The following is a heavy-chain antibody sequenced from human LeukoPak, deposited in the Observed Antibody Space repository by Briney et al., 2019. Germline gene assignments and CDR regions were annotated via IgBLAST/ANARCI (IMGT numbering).Heavy chain of an antibody. CDR2: ISGSGGST. Sequence: HAGGSLRLSCAASGFTFSSYAMSWVRQAPGKGLEWVSAISGSGGSTYYADSVKGRFTISRDNTKNTLYLQMNSLRAEDTAVYYCTKQGDSSGYYYFDYWDQGTLVIVS. CDR3: TKQGDSSGYYYFDY. D-gene: IGHD3-22*01. CDR1: GFTFSSYA. V-gene: IGHV3-23*01. J-gene: IGHJ4*02.